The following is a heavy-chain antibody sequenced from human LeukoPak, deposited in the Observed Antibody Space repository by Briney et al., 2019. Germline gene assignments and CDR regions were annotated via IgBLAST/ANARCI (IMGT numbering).Heavy chain of an antibody. CDR3: ARRRAVIPNTWFDL. D-gene: IGHD3-22*01. V-gene: IGHV3-7*05. CDR1: GFTFSRFW. CDR2: IDQSGGRN. Sequence: PGGSLRLSCAASGFTFSRFWMNWVRQAPGRGLEWVANIDQSGGRNNYVDSVKGRFAISRDNAKNSLYLQMNTLRAEDTAVYYCARRRAVIPNTWFDLWGQGTLVTVSS. J-gene: IGHJ5*02.